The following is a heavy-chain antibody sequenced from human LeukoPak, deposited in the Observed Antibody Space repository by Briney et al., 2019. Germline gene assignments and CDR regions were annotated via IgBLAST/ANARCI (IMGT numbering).Heavy chain of an antibody. V-gene: IGHV4-30-4*08. CDR2: IYYSGST. J-gene: IGHJ4*02. Sequence: SETLSLTCTVSGGSISSGDYYWSWIRQPPGKGLEWIAYIYYSGSTYYNPSLKSRVTISVDTSKNQFSLKLSSVTAADTAVYYCARLFLGELYFDYWGQGTLVTVSS. D-gene: IGHD3-16*01. CDR1: GGSISSGDYY. CDR3: ARLFLGELYFDY.